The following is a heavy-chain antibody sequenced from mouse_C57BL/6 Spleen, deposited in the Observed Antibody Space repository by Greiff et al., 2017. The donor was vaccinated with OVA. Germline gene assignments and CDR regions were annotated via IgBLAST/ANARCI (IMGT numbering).Heavy chain of an antibody. CDR1: GFTFSSYT. V-gene: IGHV5-9*01. CDR3: ARTTGAWYFDV. CDR2: ISGGGGNT. J-gene: IGHJ1*03. Sequence: EVKLMESGGGLVKPGGSLKLSCAASGFTFSSYTMSWVRQTPEKRLEWVATISGGGGNTYYPDSVKGRFTISRDNAKNTLYLQMSSLRSEDTALYYCARTTGAWYFDVWGTGTTVTVSS.